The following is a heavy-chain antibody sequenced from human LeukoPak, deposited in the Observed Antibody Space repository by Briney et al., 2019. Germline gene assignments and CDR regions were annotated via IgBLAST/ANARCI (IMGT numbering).Heavy chain of an antibody. V-gene: IGHV1-46*01. J-gene: IGHJ4*02. Sequence: ASVKVSCKASGYTFTSYDIHWVRQASGHGLEWMGSIKPSGAGTTYAQKFQGRVTMTRDTSTNAVYMELSTLKYEDTAVYYCATSMVRGVGFRGDFDYWGQGILVTVSS. CDR1: GYTFTSYD. D-gene: IGHD3-10*01. CDR3: ATSMVRGVGFRGDFDY. CDR2: IKPSGAGT.